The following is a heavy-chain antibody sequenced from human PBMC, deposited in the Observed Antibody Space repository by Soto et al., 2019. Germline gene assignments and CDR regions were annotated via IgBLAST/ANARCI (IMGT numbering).Heavy chain of an antibody. D-gene: IGHD6-13*01. CDR2: MNPNSGNT. CDR3: ARDGAGYSSSCYDYYYYYGMDV. CDR1: GYTFTSYD. V-gene: IGHV1-8*01. Sequence: QVQLVQSGAEVKKPGASVKVSCKASGYTFTSYDINWVRQATGQGLEWMGWMNPNSGNTGYAQKFQGRVTMTRNTSISTAYMELSSLRSEDTAVYYCARDGAGYSSSCYDYYYYYGMDVWGQGTTVTVSS. J-gene: IGHJ6*02.